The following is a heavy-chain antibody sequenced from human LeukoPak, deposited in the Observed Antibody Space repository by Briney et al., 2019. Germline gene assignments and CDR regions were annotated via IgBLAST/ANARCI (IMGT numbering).Heavy chain of an antibody. D-gene: IGHD6-13*01. CDR3: ARVPIPLYSSSWANWFDP. Sequence: SVKVSCKASGGIFSRYAISWVRQVPGQGLEWMGGLVPIFGTPNYAQKFQGRVTITTDESTDESTGTAYMELRSLRSDDTAVYYCARVPIPLYSSSWANWFDPWGQGTLVTVSS. CDR1: GGIFSRYA. V-gene: IGHV1-69*05. CDR2: LVPIFGTP. J-gene: IGHJ5*02.